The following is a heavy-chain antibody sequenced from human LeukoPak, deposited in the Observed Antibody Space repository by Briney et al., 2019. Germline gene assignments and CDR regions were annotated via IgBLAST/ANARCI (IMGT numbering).Heavy chain of an antibody. CDR2: INHSGST. V-gene: IGHV4-34*01. D-gene: IGHD2-15*01. CDR1: GGSFSGYY. Sequence: SETLSLTCAVYGGSFSGYYWGWIGQPPGKGLEWIGEINHSGSTNYNPSLKSRVTISVDTSKNQFSLKLSSVTAADTAVYYCAAQARYYYVDYWGQGTLVTVSS. CDR3: AAQARYYYVDY. J-gene: IGHJ4*02.